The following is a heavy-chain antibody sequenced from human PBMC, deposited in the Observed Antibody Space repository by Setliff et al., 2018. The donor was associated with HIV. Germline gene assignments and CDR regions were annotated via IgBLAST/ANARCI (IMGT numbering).Heavy chain of an antibody. CDR1: GFTFSNYN. V-gene: IGHV4-59*01. Sequence: ESLKISCAASGFTFSNYNMNWVRQAPGKGLEWIGTMYFRGNARNSPSLKSRVAISVDTSKNQLSLNLTSVTAADTAVYYCARVETTVRGATYGMDVWGQGTTVTVSS. D-gene: IGHD3-10*01. CDR2: MYFRGNA. CDR3: ARVETTVRGATYGMDV. J-gene: IGHJ6*02.